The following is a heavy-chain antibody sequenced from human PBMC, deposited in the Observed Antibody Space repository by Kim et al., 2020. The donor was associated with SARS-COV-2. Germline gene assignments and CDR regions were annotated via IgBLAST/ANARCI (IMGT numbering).Heavy chain of an antibody. J-gene: IGHJ5*02. Sequence: SETLSLTCAVYGGSFSGYYWSWIRQPPGKGLEWIGEINHSGSTNYNPSLKSRVTISVDTSKNQFSLKLSSVTAADTAVYYCARVPFMSGWYDGDNWFDPWGQGTLVTVSS. CDR3: ARVPFMSGWYDGDNWFDP. CDR1: GGSFSGYY. V-gene: IGHV4-34*01. CDR2: INHSGST. D-gene: IGHD6-19*01.